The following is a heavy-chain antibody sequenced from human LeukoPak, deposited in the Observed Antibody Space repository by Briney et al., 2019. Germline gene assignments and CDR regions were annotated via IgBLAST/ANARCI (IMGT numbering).Heavy chain of an antibody. Sequence: GGSLRLSCAASGFNFRSYTMNWVRQAPGKGLEWVASISSSGSYIYYADSVKGRFTISRDNAKTSLFLEMNSLRVGDTAIYYCAGAEYWYFDLWGRGTLVTVSS. D-gene: IGHD1-14*01. CDR2: ISSSGSYI. J-gene: IGHJ2*01. CDR1: GFNFRSYT. CDR3: AGAEYWYFDL. V-gene: IGHV3-21*01.